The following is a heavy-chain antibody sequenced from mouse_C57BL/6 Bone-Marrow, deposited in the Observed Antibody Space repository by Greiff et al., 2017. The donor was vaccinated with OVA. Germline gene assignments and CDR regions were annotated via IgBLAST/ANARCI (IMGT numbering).Heavy chain of an antibody. CDR1: GYTFTSYW. CDR3: ARPDSIYPKNWYFDV. J-gene: IGHJ1*03. CDR2: INPSNGGT. D-gene: IGHD2-5*01. V-gene: IGHV1-53*01. Sequence: QVQLQQPGTELVKPGASVKLSCKASGYTFTSYWMHWVKQRPGQGLEWIGNINPSNGGTNYNEKFKSKATLTVDKSSSTAYMQLSSLTSEDSAVYYWARPDSIYPKNWYFDVWGTGTTVTVSS.